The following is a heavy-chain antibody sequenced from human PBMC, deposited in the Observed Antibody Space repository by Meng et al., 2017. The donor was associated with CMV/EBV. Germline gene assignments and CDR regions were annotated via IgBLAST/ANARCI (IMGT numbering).Heavy chain of an antibody. V-gene: IGHV4-61*01. D-gene: IGHD1-26*01. J-gene: IGHJ6*02. CDR1: GGSVSSGSYY. CDR2: IYYSGST. CDR3: ARRGRQYYYGMDV. Sequence: SETLSLTCTVSGGSVSSGSYYWSWIRQPPGKGLEWIGYIYYSGSTNYNPSLKSRVTISVDTSKNQFSLKLSSVTAADTAVYYCARRGRQYYYGMDVWGQGTTVTVSS.